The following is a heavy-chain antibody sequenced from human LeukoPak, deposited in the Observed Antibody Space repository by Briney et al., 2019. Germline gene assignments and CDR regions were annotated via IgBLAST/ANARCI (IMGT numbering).Heavy chain of an antibody. D-gene: IGHD6-13*01. V-gene: IGHV4-59*01. CDR1: GGSISSYY. CDR3: ARFGSIAAAGTVPWGYYFDY. Sequence: SETLSLTCTVSGGSISSYYWSWIRQPPGKGLEWIGYIYYSGSTNYNPSLKSRVTISVDTSKNQFSLKLSSVTAADTAVYYCARFGSIAAAGTVPWGYYFDYWGQGTLVTVSS. J-gene: IGHJ4*02. CDR2: IYYSGST.